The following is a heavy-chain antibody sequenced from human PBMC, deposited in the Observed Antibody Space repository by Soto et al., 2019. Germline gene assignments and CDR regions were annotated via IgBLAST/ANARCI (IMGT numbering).Heavy chain of an antibody. CDR3: AREGYCSGGSCYSGRYYYYGMDV. CDR1: GYTFNGYY. V-gene: IGHV1-2*04. Sequence: ASVKVSCKASGYTFNGYYIQWVRQAPGQGLEWMGWINPNSGGRNYAQKFQGWVTMTRDTSISTAYMELSRLRSDDTAVYYCAREGYCSGGSCYSGRYYYYGMDVWGQGTTVTVSS. CDR2: INPNSGGR. D-gene: IGHD2-15*01. J-gene: IGHJ6*02.